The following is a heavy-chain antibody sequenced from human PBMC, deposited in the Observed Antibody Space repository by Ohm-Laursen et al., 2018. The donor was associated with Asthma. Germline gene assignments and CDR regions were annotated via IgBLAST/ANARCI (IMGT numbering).Heavy chain of an antibody. D-gene: IGHD3-9*01. CDR2: IYYSGST. J-gene: IGHJ4*02. CDR3: VREDFDWPPGYCDY. CDR1: GGSISSGSYY. V-gene: IGHV4-31*03. Sequence: TLSLTCTVSGGSISSGSYYWSWIRQHPGKGLEWIGYIYYSGSTYYNPSLKSRVTISIDTSKNQFSLKPSSVTAADTAVYYCVREDFDWPPGYCDYWGQGTLVTVSS.